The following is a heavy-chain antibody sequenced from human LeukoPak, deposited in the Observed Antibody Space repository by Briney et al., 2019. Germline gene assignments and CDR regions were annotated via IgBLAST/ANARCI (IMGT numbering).Heavy chain of an antibody. CDR3: ARADYYGSDTDAFDI. J-gene: IGHJ3*02. D-gene: IGHD3-10*01. CDR2: IYTSGST. CDR1: GGPFSGYY. V-gene: IGHV4-59*10. Sequence: PSETLSLSCAVYGGPFSGYYWSWIRQPAGKGLEWIGRIYTSGSTNYNPSPKSRVTMSVDTSKTQFSLKLSSVTAADTAVYYCARADYYGSDTDAFDIWGQGTMVTVSS.